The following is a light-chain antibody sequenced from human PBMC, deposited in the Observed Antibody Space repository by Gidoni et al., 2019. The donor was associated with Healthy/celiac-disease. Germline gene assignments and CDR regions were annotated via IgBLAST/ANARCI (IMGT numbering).Light chain of an antibody. J-gene: IGKJ5*01. V-gene: IGKV3-11*01. CDR1: QSVSSY. CDR3: QQRSNWPQIT. Sequence: EIVLTQSQATLSLSPGERATLSCRASQSVSSYLACYQQKPGQAPRLLIYDASTRATGIPARFSGSGSGTDFSLTISSLEPDDFAVYYCQQRSNWPQITFGQGTRLDIK. CDR2: DAS.